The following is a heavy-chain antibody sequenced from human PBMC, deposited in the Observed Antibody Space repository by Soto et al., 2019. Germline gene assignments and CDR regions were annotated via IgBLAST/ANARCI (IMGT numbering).Heavy chain of an antibody. CDR3: AREFSRGHLDY. Sequence: SETLSLTCTVSGGSISSGGYYWTWIRQHPGKGLEWIGYIYYIGSTYYNPSLKSRVAISVDTSKNQFSLKLSSVTAADTAVYYCAREFSRGHLDYWGQGTLVTVSS. D-gene: IGHD3-10*01. CDR1: GGSISSGGYY. V-gene: IGHV4-31*03. CDR2: IYYIGST. J-gene: IGHJ4*02.